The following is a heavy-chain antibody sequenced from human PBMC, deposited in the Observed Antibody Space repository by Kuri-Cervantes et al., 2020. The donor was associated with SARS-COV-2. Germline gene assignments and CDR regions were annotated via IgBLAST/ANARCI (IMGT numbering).Heavy chain of an antibody. V-gene: IGHV4-34*01. CDR2: INHSGST. J-gene: IGHJ4*02. D-gene: IGHD6-13*01. CDR1: GGSFSGYY. Sequence: SQTLSLTCAVYGGSFSGYYWSWIRQPPGKGLEWIGEINHSGSTNYNPSLKSRVTISVDTSKNQFSLKLSSVTAADTAVYYCARRGSSWDYWGQGTLVTVSS. CDR3: ARRGSSWDY.